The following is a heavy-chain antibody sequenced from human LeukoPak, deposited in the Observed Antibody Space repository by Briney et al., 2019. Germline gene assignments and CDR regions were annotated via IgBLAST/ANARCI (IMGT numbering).Heavy chain of an antibody. CDR3: TEERTGSGIYGYYGMDV. J-gene: IGHJ6*02. V-gene: IGHV3-30*18. CDR1: GFDFSGYG. D-gene: IGHD3-10*01. Sequence: GGSLRLSCVASGFDFSGYGIHWVRQAPGKGLEWVAVISYNGGNKYYADSVKGRFTISRDNSKNTLYLQMDSLRIEDTAMYYCTEERTGSGIYGYYGMDVWGQGTTVTVSS. CDR2: ISYNGGNK.